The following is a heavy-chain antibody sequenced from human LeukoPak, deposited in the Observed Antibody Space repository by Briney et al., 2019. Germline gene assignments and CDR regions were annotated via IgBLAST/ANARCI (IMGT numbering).Heavy chain of an antibody. CDR1: GGSISSYY. CDR3: ARGAEITMVRGVIIPSFDY. CDR2: IYYSGST. J-gene: IGHJ4*02. Sequence: SETLSLTCTVSGGSISSYYWSWIRQPPGKGLEWIGYIYYSGSTNYNPSLKSRVTISVDTSRNQFSLKLSSVTAADTAVYYCARGAEITMVRGVIIPSFDYWGQGTLVTVSS. D-gene: IGHD3-10*01. V-gene: IGHV4-59*01.